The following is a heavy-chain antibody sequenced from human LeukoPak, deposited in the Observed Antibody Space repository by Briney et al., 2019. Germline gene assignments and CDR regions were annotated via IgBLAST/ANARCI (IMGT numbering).Heavy chain of an antibody. CDR2: INPNTGDT. V-gene: IGHV1-2*02. D-gene: IGHD2-15*01. CDR1: GYPFIDYY. J-gene: IGHJ3*01. CDR3: ASKGAGHCYDASCMGSFDL. Sequence: GASVKVSCKASGYPFIDYYLHWVRQAPGQGLEWMGCINPNTGDTNSAQNFQGRVIMTRGTSITTAYMELSRLKSDDTALYYCASKGAGHCYDASCMGSFDLWGQGTTVAVSS.